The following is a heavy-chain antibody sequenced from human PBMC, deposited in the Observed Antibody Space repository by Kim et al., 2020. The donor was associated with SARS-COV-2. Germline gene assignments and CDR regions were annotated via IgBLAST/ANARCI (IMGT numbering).Heavy chain of an antibody. J-gene: IGHJ6*02. Sequence: ASVKVSCKASGYTFTSYYMHWVRQATGQGLEWMGIINPSGGSTRYAQKFQDIVTMTRDTSTSTVYMELSSLRSEDTAVYYCARDVSRGGIYYGMDVWGQGTSVTVSS. CDR1: GYTFTSYY. CDR2: INPSGGST. CDR3: ARDVSRGGIYYGMDV. D-gene: IGHD3-16*01. V-gene: IGHV1-46*01.